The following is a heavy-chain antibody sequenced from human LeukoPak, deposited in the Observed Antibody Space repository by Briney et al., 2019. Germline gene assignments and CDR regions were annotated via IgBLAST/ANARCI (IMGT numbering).Heavy chain of an antibody. CDR3: AKGYCSSTSCYIFDY. CDR1: GFTFSSYA. D-gene: IGHD2-2*01. CDR2: ISGSGGST. J-gene: IGHJ4*02. V-gene: IGHV3-23*01. Sequence: GGSLRLSCAASGFTFSSYAMSWVRQAPGKGLEWVSAISGSGGSTYYADSVKGRFTISRDNSKNTLYLQMNSLRAEDTAVYYCAKGYCSSTSCYIFDYWGQGTLVTVSS.